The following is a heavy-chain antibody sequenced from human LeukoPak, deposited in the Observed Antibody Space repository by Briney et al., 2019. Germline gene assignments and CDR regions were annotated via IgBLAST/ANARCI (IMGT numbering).Heavy chain of an antibody. Sequence: GGSLRLSCAASGFTFSSYGMHWVRQAPGKGLEWVAVIWYDGSNKYYADSVKGRFTISRDNSKNTLYLQMNSLRAEDTAVYYCAKGHSYGLGTIDYWGQGTLVTVSS. CDR1: GFTFSSYG. V-gene: IGHV3-33*06. CDR2: IWYDGSNK. J-gene: IGHJ4*02. CDR3: AKGHSYGLGTIDY. D-gene: IGHD5-18*01.